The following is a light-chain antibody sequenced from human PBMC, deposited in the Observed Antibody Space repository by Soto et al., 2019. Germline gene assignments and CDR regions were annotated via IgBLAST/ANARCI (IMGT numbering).Light chain of an antibody. J-gene: IGKJ5*01. CDR1: QSVSSNF. Sequence: ENVLTQPPDTLSLSPGERATLSCSASQSVSSNFLAWYQQKPGQAPRLLLYGVSSRATGIPDRFSGSGSGTDFTLTISRLEPEDFAVFYCQQYGSSPMTFGQGTRLEIK. V-gene: IGKV3-20*01. CDR3: QQYGSSPMT. CDR2: GVS.